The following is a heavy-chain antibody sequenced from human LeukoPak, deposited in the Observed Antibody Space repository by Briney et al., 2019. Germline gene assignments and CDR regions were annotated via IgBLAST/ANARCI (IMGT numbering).Heavy chain of an antibody. CDR1: GGTFSSYA. J-gene: IGHJ3*02. V-gene: IGHV1-69*05. CDR2: IIPIFGTA. D-gene: IGHD1-26*01. Sequence: SVKVSCKASGGTFSSYAISWVRQAPGQGLEWMGRIIPIFGTANYAQKFQGRVTITTDESTSTAYMELSSLRSEDTAVYYCARVLSYRPYDAFDIWGQGTMVTVSS. CDR3: ARVLSYRPYDAFDI.